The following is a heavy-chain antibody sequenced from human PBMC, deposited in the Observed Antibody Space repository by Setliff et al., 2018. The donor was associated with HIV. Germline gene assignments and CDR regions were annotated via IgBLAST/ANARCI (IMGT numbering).Heavy chain of an antibody. CDR2: IYSTGNT. V-gene: IGHV4-39*01. CDR1: GGSITTSSYY. CDR3: ARLFQWMSYSFDI. J-gene: IGHJ3*02. D-gene: IGHD5-12*01. Sequence: SETLSLTCTVSGGSITTSSYYWGWVRQPPGKGLEWIGSIYSTGNTYYSPSLKIRVSLSVDTSRSQFSLRLNSVTAADTGVYYCARLFQWMSYSFDIWGQGTMVTVSS.